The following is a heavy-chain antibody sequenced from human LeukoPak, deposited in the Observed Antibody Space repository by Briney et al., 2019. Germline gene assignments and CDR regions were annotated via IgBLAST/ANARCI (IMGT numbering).Heavy chain of an antibody. CDR3: ASEGAAAGRRWYFDY. J-gene: IGHJ4*02. D-gene: IGHD6-13*01. CDR1: GGSISSYY. CDR2: IYTSGST. Sequence: SETLSLTCTVSGGSISSYYWSWIRQPAGKGLEWIGRIYTSGSTNYNPSLKSRVTMSVDTSKNQFSLKLSSVTAADTAVYYCASEGAAAGRRWYFDYWGQGTLVTVSS. V-gene: IGHV4-4*07.